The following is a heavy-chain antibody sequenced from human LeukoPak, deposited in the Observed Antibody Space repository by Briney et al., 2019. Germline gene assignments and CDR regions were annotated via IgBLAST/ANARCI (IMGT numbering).Heavy chain of an antibody. V-gene: IGHV3-30*18. CDR3: AKDLEAAGTFDS. Sequence: PGGSLRLSCAASGFTFSSYVMSWVRQAPGTGLEWVAFISSDGRDKYYVDSVKGRFSTSRDNSKNTLYLQMNSLRAEDTAVYYCAKDLEAAGTFDSWGQGTLVTVSS. J-gene: IGHJ4*02. CDR1: GFTFSSYV. CDR2: ISSDGRDK. D-gene: IGHD1-1*01.